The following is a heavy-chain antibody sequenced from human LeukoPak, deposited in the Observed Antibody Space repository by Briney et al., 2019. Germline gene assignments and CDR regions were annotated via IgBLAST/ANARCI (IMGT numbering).Heavy chain of an antibody. CDR2: IKQDGSEK. J-gene: IGHJ4*02. CDR3: ARDKYYYDSSGYYGTNGGFDY. V-gene: IGHV3-7*01. Sequence: GGSLRLSCAASGFTFSSYWMSWVRQAPGKGLEWVANIKQDGSEKYYVDSVKGRFTTSRDNAKNPLYLQMNSLRAEDTAVYYCARDKYYYDSSGYYGTNGGFDYWGQGTLVTVSS. D-gene: IGHD3-22*01. CDR1: GFTFSSYW.